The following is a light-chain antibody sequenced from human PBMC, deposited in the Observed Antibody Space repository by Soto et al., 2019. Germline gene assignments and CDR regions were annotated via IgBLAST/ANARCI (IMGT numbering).Light chain of an antibody. V-gene: IGKV1-39*01. J-gene: IGKJ5*01. CDR1: QSISSY. CDR3: QQSSTPPIT. CDR2: AAS. Sequence: DIQMTQSPSSLSASVGDRVTITCRASQSISSYLNWYQQKPGKAPKLLIYAASSLQSGVPSRFSGSGSGTDFTLTIGSLEPEDFGAYYCQQSSTPPITFGQGTRLEIK.